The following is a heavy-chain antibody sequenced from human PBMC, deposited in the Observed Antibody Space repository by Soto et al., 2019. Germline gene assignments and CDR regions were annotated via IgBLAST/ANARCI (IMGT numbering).Heavy chain of an antibody. CDR3: AKVSLVVAAYYYYGMDV. J-gene: IGHJ6*02. Sequence: GGSLRLSCAASGFTFSSYGMHWVRQAPGKGPEWVAVISYDGSNKYYADSVKGRFTISRDNSKNTLYLQMNSLRAEDTAVYYCAKVSLVVAAYYYYGMDVWGQGTTVTVSS. D-gene: IGHD2-15*01. V-gene: IGHV3-30*18. CDR2: ISYDGSNK. CDR1: GFTFSSYG.